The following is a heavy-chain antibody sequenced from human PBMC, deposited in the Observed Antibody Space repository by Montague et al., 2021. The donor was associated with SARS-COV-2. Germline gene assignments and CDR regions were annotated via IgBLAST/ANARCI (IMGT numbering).Heavy chain of an antibody. D-gene: IGHD2-2*01. CDR1: GDSVSSNIAT. V-gene: IGHV6-1*01. CDR2: TYYRSKWYN. Sequence: CAISGDSVSSNIATCNWIRQSPSRGLEWLGRTYYRSKWYNDYAESVKSRITIDPDTSKRQFSLHLNSVTPEDTAVYYCARIPVGSKYYFDFWGQGTLVTVSS. CDR3: ARIPVGSKYYFDF. J-gene: IGHJ4*02.